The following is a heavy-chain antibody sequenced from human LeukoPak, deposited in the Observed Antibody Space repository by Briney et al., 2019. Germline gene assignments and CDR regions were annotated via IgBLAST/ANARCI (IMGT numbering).Heavy chain of an antibody. CDR2: IYYSGST. D-gene: IGHD3-22*01. Sequence: PSETLSLTCTVSGGSISSSSYYWGWIRQPPGKGLEWIGSIYYSGSTYYNPSLKSRVTISVDTSKNQFSLKLSSVTAADTAVYYRASGGEHIYYYDSSGYYYPYWGQGTLVTVSS. V-gene: IGHV4-39*07. J-gene: IGHJ4*02. CDR1: GGSISSSSYY. CDR3: ASGGEHIYYYDSSGYYYPY.